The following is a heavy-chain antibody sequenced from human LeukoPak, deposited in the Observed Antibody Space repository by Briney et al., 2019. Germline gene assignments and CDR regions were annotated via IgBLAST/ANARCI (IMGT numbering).Heavy chain of an antibody. Sequence: SETLSLTCAVYGGSFSGYYWSWIRQPPGKGLEWIGETNHSGSTNYNPSLKSRVTISVDTSKNQFSLKLSSVTAADTAVYYCARGAWRQYYFDYWGQGTLVTVSS. V-gene: IGHV4-34*01. CDR1: GGSFSGYY. D-gene: IGHD5-18*01. J-gene: IGHJ4*02. CDR3: ARGAWRQYYFDY. CDR2: TNHSGST.